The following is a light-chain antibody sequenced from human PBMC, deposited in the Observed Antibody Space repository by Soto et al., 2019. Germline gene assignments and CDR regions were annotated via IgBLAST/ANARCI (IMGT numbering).Light chain of an antibody. J-gene: IGKJ5*01. CDR3: QQHNDWPT. CDR1: QSFRGL. CDR2: DAS. V-gene: IGKV3-11*01. Sequence: EVVLTQSPVTLSLSPGERATLSCRASQSFRGLLAWYQQKPGQAPRLLIYDASTRATGIPARFSGSGSGTEFILTISSVESEDFAIYYCQQHNDWPTFGQGTRLEIK.